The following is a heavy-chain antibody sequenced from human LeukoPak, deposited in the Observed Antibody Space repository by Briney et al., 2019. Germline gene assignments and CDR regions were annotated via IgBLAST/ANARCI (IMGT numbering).Heavy chain of an antibody. J-gene: IGHJ5*02. V-gene: IGHV4-34*01. D-gene: IGHD5-24*01. CDR1: GGSFSGYY. CDR3: ARLPEGGYATSLGWIGP. CDR2: INHSGST. Sequence: SETLSLTCAVYGGSFSGYYWSWIRQPPGKGLEWIGEINHSGSTNYNPSLKSRVTISVDTSKNQFSLNVSSVTAADTAVYYCARLPEGGYATSLGWIGPWGQGTRVTVSS.